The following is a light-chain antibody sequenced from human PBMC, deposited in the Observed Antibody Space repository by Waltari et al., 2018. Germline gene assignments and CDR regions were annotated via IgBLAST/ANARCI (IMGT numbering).Light chain of an antibody. Sequence: EIVLTQSPGTLSLSPGERATLPCRASQSVGRSLAWYQQKPGQAPRLLIYDASRRATGVPDSFSGSGSGTDFSLTISRLEPEDFAVYYCQMYVRLPATFGQGTKVEIK. J-gene: IGKJ1*01. CDR2: DAS. CDR1: QSVGRS. V-gene: IGKV3-20*01. CDR3: QMYVRLPAT.